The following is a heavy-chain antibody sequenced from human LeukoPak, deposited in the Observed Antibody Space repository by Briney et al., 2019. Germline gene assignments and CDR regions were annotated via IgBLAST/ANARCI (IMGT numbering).Heavy chain of an antibody. V-gene: IGHV1-2*02. J-gene: IGHJ6*02. CDR1: VYTFTGYY. D-gene: IGHD6-13*01. CDR2: INPNSGGT. CDR3: ARGGVSSSWYETDYYYYYGMDV. Sequence: GASVKVSFKGSVYTFTGYYIHWVRQAPAQGVEWMGWINPNSGGTNYAQKFQGRVTMTRDTSISTAYMELSRLRSDDTAVYYCARGGVSSSWYETDYYYYYGMDVWGQGTTVTVSS.